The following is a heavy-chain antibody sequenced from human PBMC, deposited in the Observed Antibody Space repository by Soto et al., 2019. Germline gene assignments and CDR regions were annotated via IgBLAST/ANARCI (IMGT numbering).Heavy chain of an antibody. CDR3: ATSGYYDSSGSIRGNWFDP. V-gene: IGHV1-69*10. CDR1: GGTFSSYA. Sequence: SVKVSCKASGGTFSSYAISWVRQAPGQGLEWMGGIDPDDGKTNYAQKFQGRVTMTEDTSTNTAYMELSSLRSEDTAVYYCATSGYYDSSGSIRGNWFDPWGQGTLVTVSS. D-gene: IGHD3-22*01. CDR2: IDPDDGKT. J-gene: IGHJ5*02.